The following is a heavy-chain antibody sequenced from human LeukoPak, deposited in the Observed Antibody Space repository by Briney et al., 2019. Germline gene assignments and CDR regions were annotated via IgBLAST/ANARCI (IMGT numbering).Heavy chain of an antibody. J-gene: IGHJ3*02. CDR1: GGSISSGSYY. CDR2: IYYSGST. Sequence: SQTLSLTCTVSGGSISSGSYYWSWIRQPAGKGLEWIGYIYYSGSTNYNPSLKSRVTISLDTSKNQFSLKLSSVTAADTAIYHCARGANYGDYGLDAFDIWGQGTMVTVSS. CDR3: ARGANYGDYGLDAFDI. V-gene: IGHV4-61*10. D-gene: IGHD4-17*01.